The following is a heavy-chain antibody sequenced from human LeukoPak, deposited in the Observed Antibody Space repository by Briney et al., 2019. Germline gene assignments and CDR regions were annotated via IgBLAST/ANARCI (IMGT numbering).Heavy chain of an antibody. V-gene: IGHV3-9*01. Sequence: GRSLRLSCAASGFTFDDYAMRWVRQAPGKGLEWVASISWNSGDIGYADSVKGRFTISRDSAKNSLYLQMNSLRAEDTALYYCARGPPYYESRGYFSGAFDIWGQGTMVTVSS. CDR3: ARGPPYYESRGYFSGAFDI. J-gene: IGHJ3*02. CDR1: GFTFDDYA. D-gene: IGHD3-22*01. CDR2: ISWNSGDI.